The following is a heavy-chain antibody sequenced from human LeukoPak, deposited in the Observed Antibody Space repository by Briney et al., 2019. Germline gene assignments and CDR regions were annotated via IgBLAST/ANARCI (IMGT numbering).Heavy chain of an antibody. J-gene: IGHJ4*02. CDR1: SGSISSYY. CDR2: IYTSGST. Sequence: SETLSLTCTVSSGSISSYYWSWIRQPAGKGLEWIGRIYTSGSTSYNPSLKSRVTMSVDTSKNQFSLKLSSVTAADTAVYYCARVYCSGGSCYYDYWGQGTLVTVSS. CDR3: ARVYCSGGSCYYDY. D-gene: IGHD2-15*01. V-gene: IGHV4-4*07.